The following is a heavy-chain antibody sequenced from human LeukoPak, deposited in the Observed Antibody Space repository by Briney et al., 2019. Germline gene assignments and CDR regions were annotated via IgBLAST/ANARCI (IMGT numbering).Heavy chain of an antibody. J-gene: IGHJ4*02. CDR2: IYSGGTT. V-gene: IGHV3-53*01. CDR3: ARRAGGYSHPYDY. CDR1: GFTVSGNY. D-gene: IGHD4-23*01. Sequence: GGSVRLSCAVSGFTVSGNYMSWVRQAPGKGLEWVSLIYSGGTTYYADSVKGRFTISRDNSKNTLYLQMNSPRAEDTAVYYCARRAGGYSHPYDYWGLGILVTVSS.